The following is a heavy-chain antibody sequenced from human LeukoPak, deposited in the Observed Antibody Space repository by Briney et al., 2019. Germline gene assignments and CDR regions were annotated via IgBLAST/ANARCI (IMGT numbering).Heavy chain of an antibody. Sequence: SETLSLTCTVSGGSIGNSSSYWGWIRQPPGKGLEWIGTIYYGGNTYYNPSLKSRVTISVDTSKNQFSLKLSSVTAADTAVYYCATTTVVTSGLDYWGQGTLVTVSS. CDR3: ATTTVVTSGLDY. J-gene: IGHJ4*02. D-gene: IGHD4-23*01. CDR2: IYYGGNT. V-gene: IGHV4-39*01. CDR1: GGSIGNSSSY.